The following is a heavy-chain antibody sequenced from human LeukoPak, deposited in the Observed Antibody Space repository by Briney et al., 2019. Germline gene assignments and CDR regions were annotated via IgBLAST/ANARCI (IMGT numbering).Heavy chain of an antibody. CDR3: ARGQGERTRSSPYYFDY. J-gene: IGHJ4*02. V-gene: IGHV4-34*01. Sequence: SETLSLTCAVYGGSFSGYYWSWIRQPPGKGLEWIGEINHSGSTNYNPSLKSRVTISADTSKSQFSLKLSSVTAADTAVYYCARGQGERTRSSPYYFDYWGQGTRVTVSS. CDR1: GGSFSGYY. D-gene: IGHD6-6*01. CDR2: INHSGST.